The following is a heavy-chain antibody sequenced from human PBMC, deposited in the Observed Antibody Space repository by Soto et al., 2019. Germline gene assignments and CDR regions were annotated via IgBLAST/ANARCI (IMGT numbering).Heavy chain of an antibody. CDR1: GFTFSSYI. CDR2: ISSSSSYI. V-gene: IGHV3-21*01. CDR3: ARDLDSTINQLLYPNLSYGMDV. J-gene: IGHJ6*02. Sequence: GGSLRLSCAASGFTFSSYIMNWVRQSPGKGLEWVSSISSSSSYIYYADSVKGRFTISRDNAKNSLYLQMNSLRAEDTAVYYCARDLDSTINQLLYPNLSYGMDVWGQGTTLTVSS. D-gene: IGHD2-2*02.